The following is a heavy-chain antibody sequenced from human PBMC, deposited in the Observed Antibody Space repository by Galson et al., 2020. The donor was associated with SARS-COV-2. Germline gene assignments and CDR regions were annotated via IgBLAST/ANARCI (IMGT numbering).Heavy chain of an antibody. CDR3: AKAPQWIQLWLLSY. J-gene: IGHJ4*02. Sequence: GGSLRLSCAASGFTFSSYGMHWVRQAPGKGLEWVAVISYDGSNKYYADSVKGRFTISRDNSKNTLYLQMNSLRAEDTAVYYCAKAPQWIQLWLLSYWGQGTLVTVSS. CDR1: GFTFSSYG. CDR2: ISYDGSNK. V-gene: IGHV3-30*18. D-gene: IGHD5-18*01.